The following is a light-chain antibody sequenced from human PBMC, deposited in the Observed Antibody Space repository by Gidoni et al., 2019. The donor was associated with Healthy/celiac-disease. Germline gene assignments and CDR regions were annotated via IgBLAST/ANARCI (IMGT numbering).Light chain of an antibody. V-gene: IGKV3-11*01. CDR2: DAS. Sequence: EIVLTQSPATLSLSPGERATLSCRASQSVSSYLAWYQQKPGQAPRLLIYDASNSATGIPARFSGSGSGTDFTLTISSLEPEDFAVYYCQQRSNWPPGDLTFGGGTKVEIK. CDR1: QSVSSY. CDR3: QQRSNWPPGDLT. J-gene: IGKJ4*01.